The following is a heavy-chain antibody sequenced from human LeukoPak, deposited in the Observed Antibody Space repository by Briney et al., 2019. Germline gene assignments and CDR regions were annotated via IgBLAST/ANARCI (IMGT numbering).Heavy chain of an antibody. V-gene: IGHV4-39*01. CDR3: ARLVDGAFDI. D-gene: IGHD6-19*01. CDR1: GGSISSSSYY. CDR2: IYYSGST. J-gene: IGHJ3*02. Sequence: SETLSLTCTVSGGSISSSSYYWGCIRQPPGKGLEWIGSIYYSGSTYYNPSLKSRVTISVDTSKNQFSLKLSSVTAADTAVYYCARLVDGAFDIWGQGTMVTVSS.